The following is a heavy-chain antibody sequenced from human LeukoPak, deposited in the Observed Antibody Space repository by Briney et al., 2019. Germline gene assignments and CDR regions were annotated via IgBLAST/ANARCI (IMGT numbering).Heavy chain of an antibody. J-gene: IGHJ3*02. D-gene: IGHD6-13*01. CDR2: INPSGGST. CDR3: ARVVAAVFDAFDI. Sequence: ASVKVSCKASGYTFTGYYIHWVRQAPGQGLEWMGIINPSGGSTSYAQKFQGRVTMTRDTSTSTVYMELSSLRSEDTAVYYCARVVAAVFDAFDIWGQGTMVTVSS. V-gene: IGHV1-46*03. CDR1: GYTFTGYY.